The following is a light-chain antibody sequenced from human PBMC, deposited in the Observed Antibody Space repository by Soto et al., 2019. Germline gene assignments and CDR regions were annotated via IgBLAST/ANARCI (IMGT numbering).Light chain of an antibody. Sequence: EMVMTQSPATLSVSPGERATLSCRASQRVNSHLAWYQQKPGQPPRLLIYDASARATDIPARFGGSGSGTDFTLTISSLQPEDSAVYYCQQYHYWWSFGQGTKVEVK. CDR3: QQYHYWWS. CDR2: DAS. V-gene: IGKV3-15*01. J-gene: IGKJ1*01. CDR1: QRVNSH.